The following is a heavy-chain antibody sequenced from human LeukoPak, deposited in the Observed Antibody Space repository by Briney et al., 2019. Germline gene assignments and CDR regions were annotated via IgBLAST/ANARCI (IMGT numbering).Heavy chain of an antibody. CDR1: GGSISTYY. J-gene: IGHJ4*02. CDR2: IYTSGTT. Sequence: SETLSLTCSVSGGSISTYYWNWIRQPAGKGLEWIGRIYTSGTTSYNPSLKSRVIMSLDTSKNQFSLKLTSATAADTAVYYCARASTGTFYYFDSWGQGTLVTVSS. D-gene: IGHD7-27*01. CDR3: ARASTGTFYYFDS. V-gene: IGHV4-4*07.